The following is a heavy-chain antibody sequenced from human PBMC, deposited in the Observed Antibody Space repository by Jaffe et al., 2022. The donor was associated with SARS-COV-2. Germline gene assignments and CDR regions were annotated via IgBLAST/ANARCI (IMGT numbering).Heavy chain of an antibody. CDR1: GGSISSSSYY. Sequence: QLQLQESGPGLVKPSETLSLTCTVSGGSISSSSYYWGWIRQPPGKGLEWIGSIYYSGSTYYNPSLKSRVTISVDTSKNQFSLKLSSVTAADTAVYYCARSGWYYDSSGYYPLYYFDYWGQGTLVTVSS. CDR3: ARSGWYYDSSGYYPLYYFDY. V-gene: IGHV4-39*01. D-gene: IGHD3-22*01. J-gene: IGHJ4*02. CDR2: IYYSGST.